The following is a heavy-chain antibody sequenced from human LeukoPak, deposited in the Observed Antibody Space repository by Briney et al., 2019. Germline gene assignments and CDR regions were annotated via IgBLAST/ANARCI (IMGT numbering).Heavy chain of an antibody. D-gene: IGHD3-10*01. CDR3: ARDDYRGVTNFDP. J-gene: IGHJ5*02. V-gene: IGHV4-59*01. CDR2: ISYSGNT. CDR1: GGSISPYF. Sequence: SETLSLTCTVSGGSISPYFWSWIRQPPGKGLEWIGYISYSGNTNCNPSLKSRVTISVDTAKNQVSLQLTSVTAVDTAVYYCARDDYRGVTNFDPWGQGTLVTVSS.